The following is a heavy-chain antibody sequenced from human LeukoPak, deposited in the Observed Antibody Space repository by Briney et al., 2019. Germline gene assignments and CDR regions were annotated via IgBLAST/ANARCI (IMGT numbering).Heavy chain of an antibody. CDR1: GFTFSSYS. CDR3: ARELNDFWSGEDDY. Sequence: GGSLRLSCAASGFTFSSYSMNWVRQAPGKGLEWVSYISSSGSTIYYADSVKGRFTISRDNAKNSLYLQMNSLRAEDTAVYYCARELNDFWSGEDDYWGQGTLVTVSS. D-gene: IGHD3-3*01. V-gene: IGHV3-48*04. CDR2: ISSSGSTI. J-gene: IGHJ4*02.